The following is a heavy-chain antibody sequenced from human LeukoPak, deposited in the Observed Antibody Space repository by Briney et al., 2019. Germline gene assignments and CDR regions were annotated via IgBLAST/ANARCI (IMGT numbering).Heavy chain of an antibody. Sequence: GGSRRLSCAASGFTFSNYNLNWVRQAPGKGLEWVSSISSSGSSIYYADSVKGRFTISRDNAKNSLYLQLNSLRAEDTAVYYCARDSTTWYQGENSFDPWGQGTLVTVSS. V-gene: IGHV3-21*01. CDR1: GFTFSNYN. CDR2: ISSSGSSI. J-gene: IGHJ5*02. CDR3: ARDSTTWYQGENSFDP. D-gene: IGHD6-13*01.